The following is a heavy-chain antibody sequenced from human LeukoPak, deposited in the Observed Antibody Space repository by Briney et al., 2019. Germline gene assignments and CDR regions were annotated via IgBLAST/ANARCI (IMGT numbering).Heavy chain of an antibody. J-gene: IGHJ4*02. D-gene: IGHD4-17*01. CDR1: GFTFSSFA. CDR3: AKNLRVSSHYGINY. V-gene: IGHV3-23*01. Sequence: GGSLRLSCAASGFTFSSFAMSWVRQAPGKGLEWLSVITGSGYDTNSADSVKGRFTISRDNSKNTLYLQMNSLRAEDTAVYYCAKNLRVSSHYGINYWGQGTLVTVSS. CDR2: ITGSGYDT.